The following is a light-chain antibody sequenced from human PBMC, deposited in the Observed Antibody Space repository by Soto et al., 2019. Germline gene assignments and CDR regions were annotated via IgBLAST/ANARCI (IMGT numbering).Light chain of an antibody. J-gene: IGKJ4*01. Sequence: EIVLTQSPGTLSLSPGERATLSCRASQSVSSSYLAWYQQKPGQAPRLLIYGASSRATGIPDRFSGSGSGTEFTLTISSLQSEDFAIYYCQQYNNWPLTFGRGTKGDIK. CDR1: QSVSSSY. V-gene: IGKV3-20*01. CDR2: GAS. CDR3: QQYNNWPLT.